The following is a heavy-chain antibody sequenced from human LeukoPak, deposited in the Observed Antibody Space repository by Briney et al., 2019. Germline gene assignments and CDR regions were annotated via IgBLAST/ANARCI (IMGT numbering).Heavy chain of an antibody. CDR1: VFTFSRDW. CDR2: IKPDGTYT. D-gene: IGHD2-8*02. V-gene: IGHV3-74*01. CDR3: ANYWYP. Sequence: GGSLRLSCASSVFTFSRDWLYWVRPAPGRGPVWVSGIKPDGTYTHYADSAKARFTISRDDAKNTLYLQMNSLRVEDTAVYYCANYWYPWGPGTLVTVSS. J-gene: IGHJ5*02.